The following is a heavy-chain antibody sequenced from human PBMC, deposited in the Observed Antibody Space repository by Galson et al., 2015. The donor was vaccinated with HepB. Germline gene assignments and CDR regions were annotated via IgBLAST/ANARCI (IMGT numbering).Heavy chain of an antibody. V-gene: IGHV3-7*03. CDR2: IKHDGSEK. CDR3: TRPFPFRAGGA. CDR1: GFTFRTFW. Sequence: SLRLSCAASGFTFRTFWMSWVRQAPGKGLEWVTKIKHDGSEKYYVDSVKGRFTVPRDNAKNSLFLQMNSLRAEDTALYYCTRPFPFRAGGAWGQGAPVTVSS. D-gene: IGHD2/OR15-2a*01. J-gene: IGHJ4*02.